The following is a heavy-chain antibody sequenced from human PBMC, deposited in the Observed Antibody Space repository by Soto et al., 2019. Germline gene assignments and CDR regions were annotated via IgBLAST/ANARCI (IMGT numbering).Heavy chain of an antibody. D-gene: IGHD5-18*01. V-gene: IGHV4-34*01. CDR1: VGSFSGYY. CDR3: ASRTRYSYGYYYYGMDV. Sequence: SETLSLTCAVYVGSFSGYYWTWIRQPPGKGLEWIGEINHSGSTNYNPSLKSRVTISVDTSKNQFSLKLSSVTAADTAVYYCASRTRYSYGYYYYGMDVWGQGTTVT. CDR2: INHSGST. J-gene: IGHJ6*02.